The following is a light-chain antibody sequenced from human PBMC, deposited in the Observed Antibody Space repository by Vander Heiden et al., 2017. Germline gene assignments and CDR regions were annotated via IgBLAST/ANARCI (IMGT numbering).Light chain of an antibody. Sequence: QSVLTQPPSVSGAPGQRVTISCTGSSPNIGAGYDVHWYQQLPGTAPKLLLYGNSNRPSGVPDRFSGSKSGTSASLAITGLQAEDEADYYCQSYDSSLSGWVFGGGTKLT. CDR3: QSYDSSLSGWV. CDR2: GNS. CDR1: SPNIGAGYD. J-gene: IGLJ3*02. V-gene: IGLV1-40*01.